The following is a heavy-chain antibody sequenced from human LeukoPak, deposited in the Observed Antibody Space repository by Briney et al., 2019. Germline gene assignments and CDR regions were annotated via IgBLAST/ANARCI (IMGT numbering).Heavy chain of an antibody. Sequence: GGSLRLTCAASGFTFSSSSMNWVRQAPEKGLEWVSYISTSGGTIYYADSVKGRFTISRDNAKNSLYLQMDSLRAEDTAVYYCARHIPFDCWGQGTLVTVSS. D-gene: IGHD2-21*01. CDR1: GFTFSSSS. J-gene: IGHJ4*02. CDR2: ISTSGGTI. V-gene: IGHV3-48*01. CDR3: ARHIPFDC.